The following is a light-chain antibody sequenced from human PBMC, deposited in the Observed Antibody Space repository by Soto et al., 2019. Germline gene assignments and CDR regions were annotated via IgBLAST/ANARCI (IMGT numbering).Light chain of an antibody. CDR1: QSISSW. V-gene: IGKV1-5*01. CDR2: DAS. Sequence: DIQMTQSPSTLSASVGDRVTITCRASQSISSWLAWYQQKPGKAPKLLIYDASSLESGVPSRFSGSGSGTEFTLTISSRQPEDFATYYCQQSYSTPGTFGQGTKVDIK. CDR3: QQSYSTPGT. J-gene: IGKJ1*01.